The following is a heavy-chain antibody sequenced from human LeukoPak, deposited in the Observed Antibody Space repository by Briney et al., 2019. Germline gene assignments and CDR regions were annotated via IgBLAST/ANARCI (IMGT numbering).Heavy chain of an antibody. CDR1: GFTFSSYA. CDR2: ISGSGGST. Sequence: PGGSLRLSCAASGFTFSSYAMSWVSQAPGKGLEWVSAISGSGGSTYYADSVKGRFTISRNNSKNTLYLQMNSLRAEDTAVFYCAKHTYSAKISLWGDWGQGTLVTVSS. CDR3: AKHTYSAKISLWGD. J-gene: IGHJ4*02. D-gene: IGHD3-16*01. V-gene: IGHV3-23*01.